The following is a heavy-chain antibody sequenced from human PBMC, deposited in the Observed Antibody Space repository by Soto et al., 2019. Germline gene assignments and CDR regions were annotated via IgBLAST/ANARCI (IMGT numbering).Heavy chain of an antibody. CDR2: ISWDGGST. Sequence: PGGSLRLSCAASGFTFDDYTMHWVRQAPGKGLEWVSLISWDGGSTYYADSVKGRFTISRDSSKNSLYLQMNSLRTEDTALYYCAKGSLVGATRTYYYYGMDVWGQGTTVTVSS. CDR1: GFTFDDYT. V-gene: IGHV3-43*01. D-gene: IGHD1-26*01. J-gene: IGHJ6*02. CDR3: AKGSLVGATRTYYYYGMDV.